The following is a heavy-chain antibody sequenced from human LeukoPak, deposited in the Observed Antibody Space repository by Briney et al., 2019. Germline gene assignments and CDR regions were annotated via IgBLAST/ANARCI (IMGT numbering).Heavy chain of an antibody. CDR2: INTDGSST. D-gene: IGHD3-3*01. V-gene: IGHV3-74*01. J-gene: IGHJ3*02. Sequence: GGSLRLSCAASGFTFSSYWMHWVRQAPGKGLVWVSRINTDGSSTSYADSVKGRFTISRDNAKNTLYLQMNSLRAEDTAVYYCARVGYDFWSGYYEDAFDIWGQGTMVTVSS. CDR1: GFTFSSYW. CDR3: ARVGYDFWSGYYEDAFDI.